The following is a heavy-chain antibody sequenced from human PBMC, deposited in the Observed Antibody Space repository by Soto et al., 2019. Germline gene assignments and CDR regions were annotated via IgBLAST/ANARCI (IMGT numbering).Heavy chain of an antibody. CDR1: GFTFSNYA. D-gene: IGHD5-18*01. CDR3: VRERSGHSYADS. V-gene: IGHV3-23*01. J-gene: IGHJ4*02. Sequence: EVQLLQSGGGLVQPGGSLRLSCAASGFTFSNYAMSWLRQPPGKGLEWVSAISGSGDRTYYTDSVKGRFTISRDNSKNTLYLQMNSLRGEDSAVYYCVRERSGHSYADSWGQGTLVTVS. CDR2: ISGSGDRT.